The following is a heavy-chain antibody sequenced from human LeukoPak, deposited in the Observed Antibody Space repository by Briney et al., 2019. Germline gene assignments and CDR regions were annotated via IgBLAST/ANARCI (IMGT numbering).Heavy chain of an antibody. D-gene: IGHD2-15*01. CDR2: ISGSGGNT. Sequence: GGSLRLSCAASGFTFSSYAMSWVRQAPGKGLEWVSAISGSGGNTYYADSVKGRFTISRDNSKNTLYLQMNSLRAEDTAVYYCAKAPVIVVVAAPSDYWGQGTLVTVSS. V-gene: IGHV3-23*01. CDR3: AKAPVIVVVAAPSDY. J-gene: IGHJ4*02. CDR1: GFTFSSYA.